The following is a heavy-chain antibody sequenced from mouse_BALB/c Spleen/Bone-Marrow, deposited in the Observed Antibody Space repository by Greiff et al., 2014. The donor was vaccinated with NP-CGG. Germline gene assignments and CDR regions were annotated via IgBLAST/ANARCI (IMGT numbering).Heavy chain of an antibody. CDR3: ASVYLWYFDV. CDR2: IWAGGRT. V-gene: IGHV2-9*02. Sequence: QVQLQQSGPGLVAPSQSLSITCTVSGFSLTSYGVHWVRQPPGKGLEWLGAIWAGGRTNYNSALMSRLSISKDNTKCQVFLKMNSLQTYDATMFYYASVYLWYFDVWGAGTTVTVSS. J-gene: IGHJ1*01. CDR1: GFSLTSYG. D-gene: IGHD1-3*01.